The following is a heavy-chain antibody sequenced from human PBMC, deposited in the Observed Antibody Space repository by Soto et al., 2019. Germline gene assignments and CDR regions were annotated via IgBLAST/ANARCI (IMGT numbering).Heavy chain of an antibody. CDR2: INSAGNT. CDR3: ARARWLENWFDP. CDR1: GGSLFGHY. D-gene: IGHD5-12*01. V-gene: IGHV4-4*07. J-gene: IGHJ5*02. Sequence: PSETLSLTCTVSGGSLFGHYWTWIRQPAGGGLEWIGRINSAGNTNYSPSLKSRVTMSVDPSRKHFSLNLTSVTAADTASYCCARARWLENWFDPWGPGIQVTVSS.